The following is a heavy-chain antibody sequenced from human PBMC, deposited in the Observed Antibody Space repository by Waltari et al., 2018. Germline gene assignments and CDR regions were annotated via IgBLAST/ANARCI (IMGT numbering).Heavy chain of an antibody. J-gene: IGHJ5*02. CDR3: ARDPTSSWRGSNWFDP. Sequence: EVQLVESGGGLVKPGGSLRPSCSASGFTSSSYSINWGRPAPGKGLEWVSSISSSSSYIYYADSVKGRFTISRDNAKNSLYLQMNSLRAEDTAVYYCARDPTSSWRGSNWFDPWGQGTLVTVSS. V-gene: IGHV3-21*01. D-gene: IGHD6-13*01. CDR1: GFTSSSYS. CDR2: ISSSSSYI.